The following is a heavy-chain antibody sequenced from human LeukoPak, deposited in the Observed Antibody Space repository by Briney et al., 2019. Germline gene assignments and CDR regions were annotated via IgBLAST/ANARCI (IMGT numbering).Heavy chain of an antibody. Sequence: NAGGSLRLSCAASGFTFSSYSMNWVRQAPGKGLEWVSSISSSSSYIYYADSVKGRFTISRDNAKNSLYLQMNSLRAEDTAVYYCARGEDWNQFDYWGQGTLVTVSS. CDR3: ARGEDWNQFDY. J-gene: IGHJ4*02. D-gene: IGHD1-1*01. CDR2: ISSSSSYI. CDR1: GFTFSSYS. V-gene: IGHV3-21*01.